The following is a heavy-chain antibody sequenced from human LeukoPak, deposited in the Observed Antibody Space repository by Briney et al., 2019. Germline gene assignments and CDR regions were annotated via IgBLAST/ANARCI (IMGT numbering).Heavy chain of an antibody. J-gene: IGHJ5*02. CDR2: IWYDGSNK. CDR3: AREAAAGTGRNWFDP. Sequence: GGSLRLSCAASGFTFSSYGMHWVRQAPGKGLEWVAVIWYDGSNKYYADSVKGRFTISRDNSKNTLYLQVNSLRAEDTAVYYCAREAAAGTGRNWFDPWGQGTLVTVSS. CDR1: GFTFSSYG. V-gene: IGHV3-33*01. D-gene: IGHD6-13*01.